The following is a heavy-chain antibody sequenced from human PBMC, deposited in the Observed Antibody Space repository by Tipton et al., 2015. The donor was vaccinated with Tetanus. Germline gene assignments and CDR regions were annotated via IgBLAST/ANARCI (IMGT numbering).Heavy chain of an antibody. D-gene: IGHD3-10*01. V-gene: IGHV3-30-3*01. CDR3: ARDGFYYGSGSYYRAF. Sequence: SLRLSCATSGLSFSGYGLHWLRQAPGKGLEWVALVAYDGNNKYYADSVKGRFTISRDNSKDTLYLQMNSLRPEDTADYYCARDGFYYGSGSYYRAFWGQGTLVTVSP. J-gene: IGHJ4*02. CDR1: GLSFSGYG. CDR2: VAYDGNNK.